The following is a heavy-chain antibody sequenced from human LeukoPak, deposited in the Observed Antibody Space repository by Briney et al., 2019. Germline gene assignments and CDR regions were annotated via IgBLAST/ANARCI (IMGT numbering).Heavy chain of an antibody. D-gene: IGHD3-22*01. J-gene: IGHJ4*02. CDR1: GFTFDDYA. V-gene: IGHV3-9*03. CDR3: AKGTYYYDSSGYYPNDY. Sequence: GGSLRLSCAASGFTFDDYAMHWVRQAPGKGLEWVSGISWNSGSIGYADSVKGRFTISRDNSKNTLYLQMNSLRAEDMAVYYCAKGTYYYDSSGYYPNDYWGQGTLVTVSS. CDR2: ISWNSGSI.